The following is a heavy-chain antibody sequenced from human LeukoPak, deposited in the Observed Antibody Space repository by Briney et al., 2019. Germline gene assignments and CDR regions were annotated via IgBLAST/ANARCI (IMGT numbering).Heavy chain of an antibody. CDR1: GFTFSTYS. V-gene: IGHV3-74*01. CDR2: INSDGSST. J-gene: IGHJ5*02. D-gene: IGHD5-12*01. Sequence: PGGSLRLSCAASGFTFSTYSLNWVRQAPGKGLVWVSRINSDGSSTSYADSVKGRFTIPRDNAKNTLYLQMNSLRAEDTAVYYCARDLVAPPHNWFDPWGQGTLVTVSS. CDR3: ARDLVAPPHNWFDP.